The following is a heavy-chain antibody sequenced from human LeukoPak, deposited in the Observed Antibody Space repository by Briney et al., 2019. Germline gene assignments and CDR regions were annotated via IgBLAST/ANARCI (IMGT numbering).Heavy chain of an antibody. CDR3: AKKMSITAASQVDY. CDR2: ISSSGGST. D-gene: IGHD1-20*01. V-gene: IGHV3-23*01. J-gene: IGHJ4*02. CDR1: GFTFSSSW. Sequence: PGGSLRLSCAASGFTFSSSWMHWVRQAPEKGLVWVSAISSSGGSTDYTDSVKGRFTISRDNSKNTLYLQMNSLRAEDTAVYYCAKKMSITAASQVDYWGQGTLVTVSS.